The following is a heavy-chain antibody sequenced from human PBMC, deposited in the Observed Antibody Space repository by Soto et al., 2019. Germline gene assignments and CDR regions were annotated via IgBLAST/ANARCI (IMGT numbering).Heavy chain of an antibody. Sequence: SDTLSLTCAVYGGSFSGYYWSWIRQPPGKGLEWIGEINHSGSTNYNPSLKSRVTISVDTSKNQFSLKLSSVTAADTAVYYCARARSLSLRGYNWFDPWGQGTLVTVS. D-gene: IGHD3-10*01. V-gene: IGHV4-34*01. CDR2: INHSGST. CDR1: GGSFSGYY. CDR3: ARARSLSLRGYNWFDP. J-gene: IGHJ5*02.